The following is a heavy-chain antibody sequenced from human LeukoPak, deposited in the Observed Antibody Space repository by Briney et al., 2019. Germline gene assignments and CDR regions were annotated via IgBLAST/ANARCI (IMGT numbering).Heavy chain of an antibody. Sequence: PGGSLRLSCAASGFTFNNYWMHWVRQAPGKGLVWVSHINSDGSWTSYADSVKGRFTIPKDNAKNTVYLQMNNLRAEDTAVYYCVSFYETYWGRGTLVTVSS. CDR3: VSFYETY. CDR1: GFTFNNYW. V-gene: IGHV3-74*01. CDR2: INSDGSWT. D-gene: IGHD2-2*01. J-gene: IGHJ4*02.